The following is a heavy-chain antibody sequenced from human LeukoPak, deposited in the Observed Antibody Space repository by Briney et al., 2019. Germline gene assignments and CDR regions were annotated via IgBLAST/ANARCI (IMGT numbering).Heavy chain of an antibody. D-gene: IGHD3-10*01. J-gene: IGHJ3*02. CDR3: ARDRYTYYYGSGSYNAFDI. CDR1: GGTFSSYA. V-gene: IGHV1-69*05. Sequence: GASVKVSCKASGGTFSSYAISWVRQAPGQGLEWMGGIIPIFGTANYAQKFQGRVTITTDESTSTAYMELSSLRSEDTAVYYCARDRYTYYYGSGSYNAFDIWGQGTMVTVSS. CDR2: IIPIFGTA.